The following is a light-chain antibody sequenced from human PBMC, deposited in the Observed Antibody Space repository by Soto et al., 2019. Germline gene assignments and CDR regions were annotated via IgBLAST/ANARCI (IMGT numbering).Light chain of an antibody. CDR2: RAS. CDR1: QNINTW. J-gene: IGKJ1*01. V-gene: IGKV1-5*03. Sequence: IQMTQSPSTLSASVGDRVTFTCRASQNINTWLAWYQQKPGKAPRLLIYRASSLENGVPSRFGGRGSGTTFIFTISSLQPDDSATYYSQQYSTASTFGQGTKVEIK. CDR3: QQYSTAST.